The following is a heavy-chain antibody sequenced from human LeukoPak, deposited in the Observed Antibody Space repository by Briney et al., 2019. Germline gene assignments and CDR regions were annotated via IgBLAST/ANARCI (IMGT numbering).Heavy chain of an antibody. CDR2: IYYSGST. V-gene: IGHV4-39*07. J-gene: IGHJ3*02. CDR3: AREKGFTYYYDSSGRRGAFDI. CDR1: GGSISSSSYY. Sequence: PSETLSLTCTVSGGSISSSSYYWGWIRQPPGKGLEWIGSIYYSGSTYYNPSLKSRVTISVDTSKNQFSLKLSSVTAADTAVYYCAREKGFTYYYDSSGRRGAFDIWGQGTMVTVSS. D-gene: IGHD3-22*01.